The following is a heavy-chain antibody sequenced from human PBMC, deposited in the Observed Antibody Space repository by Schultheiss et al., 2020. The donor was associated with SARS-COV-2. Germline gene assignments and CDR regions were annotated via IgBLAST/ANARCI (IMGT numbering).Heavy chain of an antibody. V-gene: IGHV4-30-2*01. J-gene: IGHJ4*02. CDR3: ARGKGPPGADY. CDR1: GGSISSGGYY. CDR2: IYHSGST. Sequence: SETLSLTCTVSGGSISSGGYYWSWIRQHPGKGLEWIGYIYHSGSTYYNPSLKSRVTISVDRSKNQFSLKLSSVTAADTAVYYCARGKGPPGADYWGQGTLVTVSS.